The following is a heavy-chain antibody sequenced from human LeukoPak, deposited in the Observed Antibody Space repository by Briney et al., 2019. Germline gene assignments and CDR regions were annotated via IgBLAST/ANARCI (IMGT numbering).Heavy chain of an antibody. D-gene: IGHD3-22*01. CDR1: GYTFTSYY. CDR2: INPSGGST. V-gene: IGHV1-46*01. J-gene: IGHJ6*03. CDR3: ARGYDSSGYPPYHYYYMDV. Sequence: ASVKVSCKASGYTFTSYYMHWVRQAPGQGLEWMGIINPSGGSTSYAQKFQGRVTMTRDMSTSTVYMELSSLRSEDTAVYYCARGYDSSGYPPYHYYYMDVWGKGTTVTVSS.